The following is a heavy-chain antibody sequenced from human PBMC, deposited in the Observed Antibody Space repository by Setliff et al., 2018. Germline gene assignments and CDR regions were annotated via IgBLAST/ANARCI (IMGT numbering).Heavy chain of an antibody. CDR1: GGSISSSSYY. Sequence: PSETLSLPCTVSGGSISSSSYYWGWIRQPPGKGLEWIGSIYYSGSTYYNPSLKSRVTISVDTSKNQFSLKLSSVTAADTAVYYCARKEYYNCWSGPARAFDIWGQGTMVTVSS. J-gene: IGHJ3*02. CDR2: IYYSGST. CDR3: ARKEYYNCWSGPARAFDI. D-gene: IGHD3-3*01. V-gene: IGHV4-39*07.